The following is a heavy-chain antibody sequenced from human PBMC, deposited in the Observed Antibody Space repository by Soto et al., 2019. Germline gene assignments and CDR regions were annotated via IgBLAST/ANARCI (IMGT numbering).Heavy chain of an antibody. CDR1: GGSISSGGYY. V-gene: IGHV4-31*03. Sequence: SSETLSLTCTVSGGSISSGGYYWSWIRQHPGKGLEWIGYIYYSGSTYYNPSLKSRVTISVDTSKNQFSLKLSSVTAADTAVYYWARAEGMLVEYYFDYWGQGTLVTVSS. D-gene: IGHD3-22*01. J-gene: IGHJ4*02. CDR3: ARAEGMLVEYYFDY. CDR2: IYYSGST.